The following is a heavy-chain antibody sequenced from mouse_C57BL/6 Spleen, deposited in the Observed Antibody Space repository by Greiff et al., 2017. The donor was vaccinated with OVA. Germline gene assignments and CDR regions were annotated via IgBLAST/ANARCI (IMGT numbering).Heavy chain of an antibody. V-gene: IGHV1-4*01. CDR1: GYTFTSYT. CDR2: INPSSGYT. J-gene: IGHJ2*01. Sequence: VKLQQSGAELARPGASVKMSCKASGYTFTSYTMHWVKQRPGQGLEWIGYINPSSGYTKYNQKFKDKATLTADKSSSTAYMQLSSLTSEDSAVYYCAIDYDGGDYFDYWGQGTTLTVSS. D-gene: IGHD2-4*01. CDR3: AIDYDGGDYFDY.